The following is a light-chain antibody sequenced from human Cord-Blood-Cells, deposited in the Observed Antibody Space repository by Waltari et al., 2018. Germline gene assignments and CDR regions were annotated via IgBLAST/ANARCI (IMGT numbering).Light chain of an antibody. CDR1: SSDVGSYNL. J-gene: IGLJ3*02. Sequence: QPALTQPASVSGSPGQSITISSTGTSSDVGSYNLVSWYQQHPGKAPKLVIYEVSKRPSGVSNRFSGSKSGNTASLTISGLQAEDEADYYCCSYAGSSTWVFGGGTKLTVL. CDR2: EVS. CDR3: CSYAGSSTWV. V-gene: IGLV2-23*02.